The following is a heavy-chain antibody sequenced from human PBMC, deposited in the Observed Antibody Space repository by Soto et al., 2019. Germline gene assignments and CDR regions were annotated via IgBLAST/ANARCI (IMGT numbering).Heavy chain of an antibody. CDR1: ADSISSNNYY. J-gene: IGHJ6*02. CDR3: ARHPGYCTGTSCYGYYTMDV. CDR2: INYSGNT. D-gene: IGHD2-2*01. V-gene: IGHV4-39*01. Sequence: PSETLSLTCTVSADSISSNNYYCGWIRQSPWQGLEWIGGINYSGNTYYDPSLKSRVTISVDTSKNQFSLMLTSVTAADTAVYYCARHPGYCTGTSCYGYYTMDVWGQGTTVT.